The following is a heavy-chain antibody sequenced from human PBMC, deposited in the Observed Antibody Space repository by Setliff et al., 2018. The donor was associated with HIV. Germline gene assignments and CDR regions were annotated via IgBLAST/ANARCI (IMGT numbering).Heavy chain of an antibody. J-gene: IGHJ3*01. Sequence: GGSLRLSCTDSGFSSNYYWMSWVRQAPGKGLEWAAHINQDGNVKYYVDSVKGRFTISRDNSKTSIYLQMDSLRVEDTAVYYCITDGWLNWGQGTMVTVSS. D-gene: IGHD3-22*01. V-gene: IGHV3-7*03. CDR3: ITDGWLN. CDR2: INQDGNVK. CDR1: GFSSNYYW.